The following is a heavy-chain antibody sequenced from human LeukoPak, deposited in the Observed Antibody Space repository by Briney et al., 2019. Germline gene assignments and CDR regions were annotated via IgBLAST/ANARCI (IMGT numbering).Heavy chain of an antibody. V-gene: IGHV1-8*01. CDR2: MNPNSGNT. J-gene: IGHJ6*03. CDR1: GYTFTSYD. Sequence: ASVKVSCKASGYTFTSYDINWVRQATGQGLEWMGWMNPNSGNTGYAQKFQGRVTMTRNTSISTAYMELSSLRSEDTAVYYCARGVDSSSWSFYYYYYMDVWGKGTTVTVSS. D-gene: IGHD6-13*01. CDR3: ARGVDSSSWSFYYYYYMDV.